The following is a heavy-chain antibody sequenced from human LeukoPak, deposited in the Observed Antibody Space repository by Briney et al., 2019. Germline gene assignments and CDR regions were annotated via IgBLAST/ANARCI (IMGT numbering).Heavy chain of an antibody. CDR1: GGSISSGGYY. CDR2: IYYSGST. D-gene: IGHD5-18*01. J-gene: IGHJ4*02. V-gene: IGHV4-31*03. Sequence: SETLSLTCTVSGGSISSGGYYWSWIRQHPGKGLEWIGYIYYSGSTYYNPSLKSRVTISVDTSKKQFSLKLSSVTAADTAVYYCARLRGYSYAIDYWGQGTLVTDSS. CDR3: ARLRGYSYAIDY.